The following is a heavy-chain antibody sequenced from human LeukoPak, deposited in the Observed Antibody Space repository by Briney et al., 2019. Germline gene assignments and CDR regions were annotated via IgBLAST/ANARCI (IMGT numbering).Heavy chain of an antibody. CDR1: GDGVSGNTIA. CDR3: ARGVVATGFDF. J-gene: IGHJ4*02. Sequence: SQTLSLTCAISGDGVSGNTIAWNWIRQSPSRGLEWLGRTFYLSKWYYEYAVSVKSRITINTDSSKNQFSLQLNSVTPEDTAVYYCARGVVATGFDFWGQGTQVAVSS. CDR2: TFYLSKWYY. V-gene: IGHV6-1*01. D-gene: IGHD3-3*01.